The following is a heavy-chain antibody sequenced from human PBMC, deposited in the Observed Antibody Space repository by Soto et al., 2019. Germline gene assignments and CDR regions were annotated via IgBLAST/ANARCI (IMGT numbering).Heavy chain of an antibody. D-gene: IGHD6-13*01. CDR3: ARGSSSWYLDY. CDR1: GGTFSNFA. V-gene: IGHV1-69*12. J-gene: IGHJ4*02. CDR2: IIPIFGTA. Sequence: QVQLVQSGAEVKKPGSSVKVSCKASGGTFSNFAFNWVRQAPGQGLEWMGGIIPIFGTAHYAQKLQGRVTITADESTRTAYMALSSLRSEDTAVYYCARGSSSWYLDYWGQGTLVTVSS.